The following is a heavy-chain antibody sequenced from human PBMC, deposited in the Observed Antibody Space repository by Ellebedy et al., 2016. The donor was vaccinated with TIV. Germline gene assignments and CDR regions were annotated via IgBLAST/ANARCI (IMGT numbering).Heavy chain of an antibody. CDR3: ARSNISFFGETDAFEI. Sequence: MPSETLSLTCGVSGGSFTAYSWTWIRQPPGKGLEWLGYIVSSGSTTYNPSLKSRLTMSIDTSKKQISLNLSSVTAADTGIFFCARSNISFFGETDAFEIWGQGTRVTVSS. CDR1: GGSFTAYS. J-gene: IGHJ3*02. V-gene: IGHV4-59*01. CDR2: IVSSGST. D-gene: IGHD3-16*01.